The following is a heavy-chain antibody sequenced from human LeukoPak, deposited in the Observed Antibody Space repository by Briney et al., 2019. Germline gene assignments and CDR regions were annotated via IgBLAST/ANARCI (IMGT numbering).Heavy chain of an antibody. D-gene: IGHD3-3*01. Sequence: ASVKVSCKASGYTFTSYDINWVRQATGQGLEWMGWMNPNSGNTGYAQKFQGRVTITRNTSISTAYMELSSLRSEDTAVYYCARGPVLRFLEWLNQYYFDYWGQGTLVTVSS. CDR3: ARGPVLRFLEWLNQYYFDY. V-gene: IGHV1-8*03. J-gene: IGHJ4*02. CDR2: MNPNSGNT. CDR1: GYTFTSYD.